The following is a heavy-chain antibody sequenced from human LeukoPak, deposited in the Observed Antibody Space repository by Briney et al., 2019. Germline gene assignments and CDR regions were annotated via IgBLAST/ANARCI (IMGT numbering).Heavy chain of an antibody. CDR2: IYHSGST. CDR1: GGYISSGGYS. V-gene: IGHV4-30-2*01. CDR3: ARGNVVVPAVDY. D-gene: IGHD2-2*01. J-gene: IGHJ4*02. Sequence: SQTLSLTCAVSGGYISSGGYSWSWIRQPPGKGLEWIGYIYHSGSTYYNPSLKSRVTISVDRSKNQFSLKLSSVTAADTAVYYCARGNVVVPAVDYWGQGTLVTVSS.